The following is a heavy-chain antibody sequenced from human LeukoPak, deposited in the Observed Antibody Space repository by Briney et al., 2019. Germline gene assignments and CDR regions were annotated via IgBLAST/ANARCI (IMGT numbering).Heavy chain of an antibody. J-gene: IGHJ4*02. D-gene: IGHD6-13*01. CDR2: TYYSGNT. CDR1: GGSISSSDYY. V-gene: IGHV4-31*03. Sequence: SETLSLTCTVSGGSISSSDYYWSWIRQHPGKGLEWIGYTYYSGNTYYNPSLKSRVSISVDTSKNQFSLNLSSVTDADTAVYYCVARGYGSTWHSQNWGQGTLVTVSS. CDR3: VARGYGSTWHSQN.